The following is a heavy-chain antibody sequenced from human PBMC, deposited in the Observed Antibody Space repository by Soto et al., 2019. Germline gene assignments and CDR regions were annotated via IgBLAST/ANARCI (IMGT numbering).Heavy chain of an antibody. CDR2: INHSGST. Sequence: PSETLSLTCAVYGGSFSGYYWTWIRQPPGTGLEWIGEINHSGSTNYNPSLKSRVTISVDTSKNQFSLKLTSVTAADTAVYYCARDKISGLFDSWGQGTLVPVAS. CDR3: ARDKISGLFDS. CDR1: GGSFSGYY. J-gene: IGHJ4*02. V-gene: IGHV4-34*01.